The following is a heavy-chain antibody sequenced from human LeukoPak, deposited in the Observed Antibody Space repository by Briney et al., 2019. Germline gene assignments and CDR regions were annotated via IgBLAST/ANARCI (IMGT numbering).Heavy chain of an antibody. Sequence: GRSLRLSCAASGFSVSSTYMSWVRQAPGKGLEWVSVIYSGGYTNYADSVKGRFTISRDSSKDTLYLQMNSLRAEDTAVYYCAKDLTVTVQNWFDPWGQGTLVTVSS. CDR1: GFSVSSTY. J-gene: IGHJ5*02. D-gene: IGHD4-17*01. CDR2: IYSGGYT. CDR3: AKDLTVTVQNWFDP. V-gene: IGHV3-53*01.